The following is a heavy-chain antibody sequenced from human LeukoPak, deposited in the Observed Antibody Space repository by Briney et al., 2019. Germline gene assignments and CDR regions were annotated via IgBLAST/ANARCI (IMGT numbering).Heavy chain of an antibody. D-gene: IGHD6-13*01. J-gene: IGHJ6*02. V-gene: IGHV1-8*01. CDR3: ARGYGSSWYEIYYYYYGMDV. Sequence: GASVKVSCKASGYTFTSYDINWVRQATGQGLEWMGWMNPNSGNTGYAQKFQGRVTMTRNTSISTAYMELSSLRSEDTAVYYCARGYGSSWYEIYYYYYGMDVWGQGTTVTVSS. CDR1: GYTFTSYD. CDR2: MNPNSGNT.